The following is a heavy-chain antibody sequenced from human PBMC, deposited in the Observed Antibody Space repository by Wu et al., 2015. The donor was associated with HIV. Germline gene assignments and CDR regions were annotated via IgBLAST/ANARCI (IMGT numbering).Heavy chain of an antibody. CDR2: IIPIFGTA. Sequence: QVHLVQSGAEVKKPGSSVKVSCKASGDTFSSYAINWVRQAPGQGLEWMGGIIPIFGTANYAQKFQGRVTITADESTSTAYMELSSLRSDDTAVYFCARDQSSGTFDYWGQGTLVSVSS. CDR1: GDTFSSYA. CDR3: ARDQSSGTFDY. V-gene: IGHV1-69*13. J-gene: IGHJ4*02. D-gene: IGHD6-25*01.